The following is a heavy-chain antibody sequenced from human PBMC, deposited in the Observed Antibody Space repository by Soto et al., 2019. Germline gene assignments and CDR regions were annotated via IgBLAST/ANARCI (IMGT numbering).Heavy chain of an antibody. CDR2: ISADGRET. D-gene: IGHD6-6*01. CDR3: ARVPRLLDS. CDR1: GFTFSGFW. V-gene: IGHV3-7*01. Sequence: EVQLVESGGGLVQPGGSLRLSCAASGFTFSGFWMNWVRQTPGKGLEWVAYISADGRETNHVDSVKGRFTISRDNAKNSLYLQMNSLRVDDTAVYYCARVPRLLDSWGQGTLVTVSS. J-gene: IGHJ4*02.